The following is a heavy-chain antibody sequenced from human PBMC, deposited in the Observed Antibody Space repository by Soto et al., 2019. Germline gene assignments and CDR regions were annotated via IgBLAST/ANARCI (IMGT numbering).Heavy chain of an antibody. CDR3: GRLEGLATISYYFDS. CDR2: MYADGST. J-gene: IGHJ4*02. V-gene: IGHV3-66*04. D-gene: IGHD3-9*01. CDR1: GLSVSDNY. Sequence: GGSLRLSCAASGLSVSDNYMSWVRQAPGKGPEWVSLMYADGSTFYADSVQGRFTISRDNSKNTLFLQMNSVRVEDTAVYYCGRLEGLATISYYFDSWGQGALVTVS.